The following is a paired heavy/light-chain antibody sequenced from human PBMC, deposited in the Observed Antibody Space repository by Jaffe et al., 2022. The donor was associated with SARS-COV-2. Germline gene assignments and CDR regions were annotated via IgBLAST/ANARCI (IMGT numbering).Light chain of an antibody. J-gene: IGKJ5*01. Sequence: DIQLTQSPSFLSASVGDRVTITCRASQGISGFLAWYQQKPGKAPKLLISGASTLQRGVPSRFSGSGSGTEFTLTISSLQPEDFATYYCQQLNSYPLTFGQGTRLEIK. CDR1: QGISGF. CDR2: GAS. CDR3: QQLNSYPLT. V-gene: IGKV1-9*01.
Heavy chain of an antibody. CDR1: GFSLTTSGMG. J-gene: IGHJ6*02. CDR2: IYWNDDK. Sequence: QITLKESGPALVQPTQTLTLTCTFSGFSLTTSGMGVGWIRQPPGQALEWLALIYWNDDKRYSPSLKRRLTITKDTSKNQVVLTVTNMDPVDTATYYCARALGSCGTRCYPGGYCTNGVCDTTDMDVWGQGTTVTVSS. V-gene: IGHV2-5*01. D-gene: IGHD2-8*01. CDR3: ARALGSCGTRCYPGGYCTNGVCDTTDMDV.